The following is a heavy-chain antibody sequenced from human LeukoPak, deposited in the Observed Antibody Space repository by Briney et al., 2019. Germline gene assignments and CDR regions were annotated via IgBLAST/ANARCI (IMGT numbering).Heavy chain of an antibody. CDR3: ASSALIAVEGFDP. CDR1: GYPFTTYG. J-gene: IGHJ5*02. V-gene: IGHV1-2*02. CDR2: INPNSGGT. D-gene: IGHD6-19*01. Sequence: AASVKVSCKASGYPFTTYGISWVRQAPGQGLEWMGWINPNSGGTNYAQKFQGRVTMTRDTSISTAYMELSRLRSDDTAVYYCASSALIAVEGFDPWGQGTLVTVSS.